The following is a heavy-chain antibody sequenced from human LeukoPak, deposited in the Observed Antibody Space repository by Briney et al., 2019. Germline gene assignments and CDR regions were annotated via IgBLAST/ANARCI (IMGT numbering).Heavy chain of an antibody. Sequence: GGSLRLSCAASGFTFSSYSMNWVRQAPGKGLEWVSSISSSSSYIYYADSVKGRFTISRDNAKNSLYLQMNSLRAEDTAVHYCARAHTVTTSPGVDPWGQGTLVTVSS. J-gene: IGHJ5*02. CDR2: ISSSSSYI. D-gene: IGHD4-11*01. CDR1: GFTFSSYS. V-gene: IGHV3-21*01. CDR3: ARAHTVTTSPGVDP.